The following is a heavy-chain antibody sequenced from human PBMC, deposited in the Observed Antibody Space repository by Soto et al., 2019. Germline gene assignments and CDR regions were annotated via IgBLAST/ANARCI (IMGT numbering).Heavy chain of an antibody. CDR2: VYVTGTGT. CDR3: ARGGYDFWSGPGPVRDY. J-gene: IGHJ4*02. D-gene: IGHD3-3*01. V-gene: IGHV1-46*01. Sequence: ASVKVSCKASGYPFTTYHLHWVRQAPGQGLEWMGIVYVTGTGTRSAQKLQGRVTMTTDTSTSTAYMELRSLRSDDTAVYYCARGGYDFWSGPGPVRDYWGQGTLVTVS. CDR1: GYPFTTYH.